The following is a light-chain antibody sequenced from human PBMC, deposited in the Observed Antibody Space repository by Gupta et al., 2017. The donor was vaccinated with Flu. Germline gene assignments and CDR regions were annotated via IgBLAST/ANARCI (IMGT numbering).Light chain of an antibody. J-gene: IGKJ2*01. CDR1: KEIGNY. V-gene: IGKV3-11*01. CDR3: QQWANWPRT. CDR2: DAS. Sequence: ATLWLAKEERAPISGRGSKEIGNYLAWYKQKPGQAPRILIYDASKRATGIPDRFSGSGSGTDFTLTISRREPEDFAVYYCQQWANWPRTFGQGTKVDIK.